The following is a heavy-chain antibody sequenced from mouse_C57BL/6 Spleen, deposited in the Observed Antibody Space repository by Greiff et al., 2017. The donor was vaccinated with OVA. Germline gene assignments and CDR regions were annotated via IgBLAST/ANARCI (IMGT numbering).Heavy chain of an antibody. D-gene: IGHD3-2*02. J-gene: IGHJ4*01. CDR3: ARSDSSGYYAMDY. Sequence: QVQLQQPGAELVMPGASVKLSCKASGYTFTSYWMHWVKQRPGQGLEWIGEIDPSDSYTNYNQKFKGKSTLTVDKSSSTAYMQLSSLTSEDSAVYYCARSDSSGYYAMDYWGQGTSVTVSS. CDR1: GYTFTSYW. CDR2: IDPSDSYT. V-gene: IGHV1-69*01.